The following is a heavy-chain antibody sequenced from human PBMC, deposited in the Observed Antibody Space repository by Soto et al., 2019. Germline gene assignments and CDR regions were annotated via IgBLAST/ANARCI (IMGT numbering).Heavy chain of an antibody. V-gene: IGHV3-64*01. D-gene: IGHD3-10*01. Sequence: EVQLVESGGGLVQPGGSLRLSCAASGFTFSSYAMHWVRQAPGKGLEYVSAISSNGGSTYYANSVKGRFTISRDNSKNTLYLQMGSLRAEDMAVYYCARSGVRGVIPAHYYYYYGMDVW. CDR3: ARSGVRGVIPAHYYYYYGMDV. J-gene: IGHJ6*01. CDR2: ISSNGGST. CDR1: GFTFSSYA.